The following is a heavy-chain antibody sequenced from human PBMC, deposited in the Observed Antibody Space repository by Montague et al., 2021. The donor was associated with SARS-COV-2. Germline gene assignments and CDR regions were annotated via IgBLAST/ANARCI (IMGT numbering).Heavy chain of an antibody. CDR3: ARAVTTGIDWFDP. J-gene: IGHJ5*02. CDR1: SGSISSHY. CDR2: VNYGGST. V-gene: IGHV4-59*11. D-gene: IGHD4-17*01. Sequence: SETLSLTCTVSSGSISSHYWSWFRQPPGKGLEWIRYVNYGGSTNYNPSLKSRVSISLDTSKNQFSLRLNSVTAADTAVYYCARAVTTGIDWFDPWGQGTLVIVSS.